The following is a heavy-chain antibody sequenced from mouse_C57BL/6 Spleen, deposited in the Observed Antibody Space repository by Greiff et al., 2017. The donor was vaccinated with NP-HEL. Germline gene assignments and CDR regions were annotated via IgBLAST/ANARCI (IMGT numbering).Heavy chain of an antibody. V-gene: IGHV5-6*01. CDR3: ARGYDYYAMDY. D-gene: IGHD2-2*01. CDR2: ISSGGSYT. CDR1: GFTFSSYG. Sequence: EVQLVESGGDLVKPGGSLKLSCAASGFTFSSYGMSWVRQTPDKRLEWVATISSGGSYTYYPDSVKGRFTISRDNAKNTLYLQMSSLKSEDTAMYYCARGYDYYAMDYWGQGTSVTVSS. J-gene: IGHJ4*01.